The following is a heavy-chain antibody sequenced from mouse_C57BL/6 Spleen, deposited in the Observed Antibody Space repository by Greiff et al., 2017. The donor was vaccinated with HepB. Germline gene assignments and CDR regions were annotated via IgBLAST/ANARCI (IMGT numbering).Heavy chain of an antibody. CDR2: ISDGGSYT. Sequence: EVQLVESGGGLVKPGGSLKLSCAASGFTFSSYAMSWVRQTPEKRLEWVATISDGGSYTYYPDNVKGRFTISRDNAKNNLYLQMSHLKSEDTAMYYWARDLEDYWGQGTAGTVSS. V-gene: IGHV5-4*01. J-gene: IGHJ4*01. CDR1: GFTFSSYA. CDR3: ARDLEDY.